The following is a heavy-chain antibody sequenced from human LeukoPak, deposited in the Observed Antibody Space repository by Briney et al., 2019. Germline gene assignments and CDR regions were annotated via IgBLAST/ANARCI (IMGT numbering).Heavy chain of an antibody. D-gene: IGHD6-19*01. CDR1: GYTFTSYG. Sequence: GASVKVSCKASGYTFTSYGISWVRQAPGQGLQLMGWISTYNGNTNYAQRLQGRVTMTTATSTSTAYMELRSLRSDDTAVYYCARARSGWSFFDYWGQEPWSPSPQ. J-gene: IGHJ4*01. CDR2: ISTYNGNT. V-gene: IGHV1-18*01. CDR3: ARARSGWSFFDY.